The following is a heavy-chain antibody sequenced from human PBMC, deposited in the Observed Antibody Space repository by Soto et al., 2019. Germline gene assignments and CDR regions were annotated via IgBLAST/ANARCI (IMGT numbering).Heavy chain of an antibody. CDR2: IYYSGST. D-gene: IGHD4-17*01. V-gene: IGHV4-39*01. CDR3: ARGPDYGDYYFDY. CDR1: GGSISSSSYY. Sequence: SETLSLTCTVSGGSISSSSYYWGWIRQPPGKGLEWIGSIYYSGSTYYTPSLKSRVTISVDTSKNQFSLKVSSVTAADTAVYYCARGPDYGDYYFDYWGQGTLVTVSS. J-gene: IGHJ4*02.